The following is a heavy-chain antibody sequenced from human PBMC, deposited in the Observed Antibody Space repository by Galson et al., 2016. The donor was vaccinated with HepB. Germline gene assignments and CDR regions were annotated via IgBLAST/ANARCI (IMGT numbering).Heavy chain of an antibody. CDR1: GFTFSDHY. J-gene: IGHJ4*02. D-gene: IGHD2-2*01. CDR2: TRNKANSYAT. V-gene: IGHV3-72*01. CDR3: TTEGFLGYCSSTSCYINH. Sequence: SLRLSCAASGFTFSDHYMDWVRQAPGKGLEWVGRTRNKANSYATEYAASVKGRFTISRDDSKTSLYLQMNSLKTEDTAVYYCTTEGFLGYCSSTSCYINHWGQGTLVTVSS.